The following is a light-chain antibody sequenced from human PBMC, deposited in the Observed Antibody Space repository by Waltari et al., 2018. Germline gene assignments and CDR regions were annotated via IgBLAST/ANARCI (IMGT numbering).Light chain of an antibody. Sequence: DIQMTQSPSTLSASVGDRGTLTCRASQSISTLLAWFQQKPGNPPKLLIYKTFNLERGVPSRFSGSGSGTEFTLTITSLQPDDFATYYYQQYSSSSMFSFGQGTKLESK. V-gene: IGKV1-5*03. CDR1: QSISTL. CDR3: QQYSSSSMFS. J-gene: IGKJ2*03. CDR2: KTF.